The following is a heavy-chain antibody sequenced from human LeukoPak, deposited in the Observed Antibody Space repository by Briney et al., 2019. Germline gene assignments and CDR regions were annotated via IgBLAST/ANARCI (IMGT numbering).Heavy chain of an antibody. CDR1: GFTFSSYA. CDR3: AKDYDFWSGFLNYFDY. J-gene: IGHJ4*02. Sequence: GGSLRLSCAASGFTFSSYAMNWVRQAPGEGLEGVSAISGSGGSTYYADSVKGRFTISRDNSKNTLYLQMNSLRAEDTAVYYCAKDYDFWSGFLNYFDYWGQGTLVTVSS. V-gene: IGHV3-23*01. D-gene: IGHD3-3*01. CDR2: ISGSGGST.